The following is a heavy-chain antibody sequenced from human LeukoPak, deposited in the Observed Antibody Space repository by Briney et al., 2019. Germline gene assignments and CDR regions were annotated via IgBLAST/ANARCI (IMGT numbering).Heavy chain of an antibody. Sequence: GGSLRLVCAASESTFSSYGMHWVHKAQGKGLEWEEVIWFDGSNKYYADCVKGRFTSSRDNSKNTLYMQMNSLRAEDTAVYYCARTIDHYYDSSGEIADYGMDVWGQGTTVTVSS. V-gene: IGHV3-33*01. D-gene: IGHD3-22*01. CDR2: IWFDGSNK. J-gene: IGHJ6*02. CDR1: ESTFSSYG. CDR3: ARTIDHYYDSSGEIADYGMDV.